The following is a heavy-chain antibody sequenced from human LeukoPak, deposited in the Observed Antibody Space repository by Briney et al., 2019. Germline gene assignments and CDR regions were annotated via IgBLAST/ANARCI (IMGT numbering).Heavy chain of an antibody. CDR3: ARNFWSGRKGRYFDY. CDR2: IYYSGST. Sequence: PSETLSLTCTVSGGSINSRSYYWGWIRQPPGKGLEWIGSIYYSGSTYHNPSLKSRVTISVDTSKNQFSLKLSSVTAADTAVYYCARNFWSGRKGRYFDYWGQGTLVTVSS. D-gene: IGHD3-3*01. V-gene: IGHV4-39*07. J-gene: IGHJ4*02. CDR1: GGSINSRSYY.